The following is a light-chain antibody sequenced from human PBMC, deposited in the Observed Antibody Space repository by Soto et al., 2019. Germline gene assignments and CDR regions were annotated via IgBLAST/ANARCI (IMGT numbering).Light chain of an antibody. CDR2: DIS. CDR1: QSISDW. J-gene: IGKJ5*01. V-gene: IGKV1-5*01. Sequence: DIQITQSPSTLSASVGDRVTITCGASQSISDWLAWYQQKPGKAPKLLIYDISNLEIGVPSRLSGSGSGTELTLTISGMQNDDFETYYCQQYNSYSFTFGQGTRLEI. CDR3: QQYNSYSFT.